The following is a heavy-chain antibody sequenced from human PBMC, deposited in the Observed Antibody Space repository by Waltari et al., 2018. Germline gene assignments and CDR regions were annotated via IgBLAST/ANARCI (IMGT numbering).Heavy chain of an antibody. CDR1: GYTFTGYY. Sequence: GAEVKKPGASVKVSCKASGYTFTGYYMHWVRQAPGQGLEWMGRINPNSGGTNYAQKFQGRVTMTRDTSISTAYMELSRLRSDDTAVYYCARSGLGSWVPFDIWGQGTMVTVSS. J-gene: IGHJ3*02. D-gene: IGHD2-15*01. V-gene: IGHV1-2*06. CDR2: INPNSGGT. CDR3: ARSGLGSWVPFDI.